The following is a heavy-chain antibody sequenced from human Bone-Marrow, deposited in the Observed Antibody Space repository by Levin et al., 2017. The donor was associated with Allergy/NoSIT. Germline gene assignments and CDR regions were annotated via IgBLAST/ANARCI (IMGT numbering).Heavy chain of an antibody. Sequence: GESLKISCKVSGYALTELCMHWVRQVAGKGLEWMGSFDPEDDERVYARKFQGRVTVTEDTSTDTAYMELRSLRSEDTAVYYCTTSGFYGSGSYKFDTWGQGTLVTVSS. J-gene: IGHJ5*02. CDR2: FDPEDDER. V-gene: IGHV1-24*01. CDR1: GYALTELC. D-gene: IGHD3-10*01. CDR3: TTSGFYGSGSYKFDT.